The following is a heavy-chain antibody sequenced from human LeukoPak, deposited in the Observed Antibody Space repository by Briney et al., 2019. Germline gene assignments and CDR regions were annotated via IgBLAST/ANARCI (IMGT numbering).Heavy chain of an antibody. J-gene: IGHJ4*02. CDR2: IKQDGSEK. V-gene: IGHV3-7*01. Sequence: GGSLRLSCAASGFTFSSYGMHWVRQAPGKGLEWVANIKQDGSEKYYVDSVKGRFTISRDNAKNSLYLQMNSLRAEDTAVYYCARVRYEFDYWGQGTLVTVSS. CDR3: ARVRYEFDY. D-gene: IGHD1-1*01. CDR1: GFTFSSYG.